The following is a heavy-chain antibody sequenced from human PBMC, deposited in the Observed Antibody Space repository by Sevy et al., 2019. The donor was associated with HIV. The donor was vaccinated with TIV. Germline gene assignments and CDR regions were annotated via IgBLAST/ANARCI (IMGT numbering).Heavy chain of an antibody. J-gene: IGHJ6*02. Sequence: GGSLRLSCAASGFTFSSYAMHWARQAPGKGLEWVAVISYDGSNKYYADSVKGRFTISRDNSKNTLYLQMNSLRAEDTAVYYCARGPVWYYDSSGYPLRPPHYYYYGMDVWGQGTTVTVSS. CDR3: ARGPVWYYDSSGYPLRPPHYYYYGMDV. CDR1: GFTFSSYA. V-gene: IGHV3-30-3*01. D-gene: IGHD3-22*01. CDR2: ISYDGSNK.